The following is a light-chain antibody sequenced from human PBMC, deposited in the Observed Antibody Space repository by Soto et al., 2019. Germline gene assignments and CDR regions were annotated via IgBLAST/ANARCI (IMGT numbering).Light chain of an antibody. V-gene: IGLV4-69*01. CDR1: SGHSNYA. Sequence: QSVLTQSPSASASLGASVKLTCTLSSGHSNYAIAWHQQQPEKGPRYLMNLNSDGSHTKGDGIPDRFSGSSSGAERYRTISSLQSEDEADYYCQTWATGIRVFGGGTKLTVL. CDR2: LNSDGSH. CDR3: QTWATGIRV. J-gene: IGLJ3*02.